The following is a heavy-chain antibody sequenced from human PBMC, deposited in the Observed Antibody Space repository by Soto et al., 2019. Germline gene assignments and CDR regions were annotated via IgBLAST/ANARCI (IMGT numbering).Heavy chain of an antibody. Sequence: EVQLVESGGNLVQPGRSLRLSCAASGFIFDEYAMHWVRQAPGKGLEWVSGISWNSESIAYADSVKGRFTISRDNAKNSLFLQMNSLRAEDTALYYCTKSKEGGQQLPPGFDNWGQGTLVTVSS. CDR2: ISWNSESI. CDR1: GFIFDEYA. V-gene: IGHV3-9*01. J-gene: IGHJ4*02. D-gene: IGHD6-13*01. CDR3: TKSKEGGQQLPPGFDN.